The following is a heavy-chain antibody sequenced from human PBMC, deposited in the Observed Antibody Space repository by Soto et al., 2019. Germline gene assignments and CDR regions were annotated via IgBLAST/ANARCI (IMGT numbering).Heavy chain of an antibody. J-gene: IGHJ4*02. CDR2: IYSGGSI. CDR1: GFTVSSSY. V-gene: IGHV3-53*01. Sequence: EVQLVESGGGWIQPGGSLRLSCAASGFTVSSSYMSWVRQAPGKGLEWVSVIYSGGSIYYADSVKGRFTISRDDSKNTLYLQMDSLRAEDTAVYYCARDPAAAAGNDGFDYWGQGTLVTVSS. CDR3: ARDPAAAAGNDGFDY. D-gene: IGHD6-13*01.